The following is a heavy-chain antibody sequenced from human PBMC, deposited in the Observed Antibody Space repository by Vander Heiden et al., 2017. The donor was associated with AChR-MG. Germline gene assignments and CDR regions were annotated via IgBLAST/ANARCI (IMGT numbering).Heavy chain of an antibody. CDR2: IIPILGIA. CDR1: GGTFSSYA. D-gene: IGHD5-12*01. CDR3: ARGGYSGYDIDY. V-gene: IGHV1-69*04. Sequence: QVQLVQSGAEVKKPASSVKVSCKASGGTFSSYAISWVRQAPGQGLEWMGRIIPILGIANYAQKFQGRVTITADKSTSTAYMELSSLRSEDTAVYYCARGGYSGYDIDYWGQGTLVTVSS. J-gene: IGHJ4*02.